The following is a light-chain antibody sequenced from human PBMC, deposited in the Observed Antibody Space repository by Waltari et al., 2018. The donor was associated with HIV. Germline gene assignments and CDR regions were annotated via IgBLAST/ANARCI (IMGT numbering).Light chain of an antibody. V-gene: IGLV2-14*01. CDR3: SSYTSSSTYV. CDR2: DVS. J-gene: IGLJ1*01. Sequence: QSALTQPASVSGPPGQSITISCTGPTHDVGSSNYVSWHQQHPGEAPKLIIHDVSDRPSGISNRFSGSKSGNTASLTISGLQTEDEADYYCSSYTSSSTYVFGTGTRVTVL. CDR1: THDVGSSNY.